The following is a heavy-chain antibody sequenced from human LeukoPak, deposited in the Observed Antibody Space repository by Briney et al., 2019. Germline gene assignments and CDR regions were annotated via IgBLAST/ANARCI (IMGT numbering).Heavy chain of an antibody. V-gene: IGHV4-59*01. CDR1: GGSISSYY. CDR3: AREADSSGYYYQSSAFDI. CDR2: IYYSGST. Sequence: SETLSLTCTVSGGSISSYYGSWIRQPPGKGLEWIGYIYYSGSTNYNPSLKSRVTISVDTSKNQFSLKLSSVTAADTAVYYCAREADSSGYYYQSSAFDIWGQGTMVTVSS. D-gene: IGHD3-22*01. J-gene: IGHJ3*02.